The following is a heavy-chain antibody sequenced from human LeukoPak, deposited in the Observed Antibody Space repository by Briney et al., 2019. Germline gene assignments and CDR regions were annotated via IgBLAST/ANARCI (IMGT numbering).Heavy chain of an antibody. CDR1: VGTFISYA. CDR2: IIPIFGTA. CDR3: ASEGSKRWLQFDY. J-gene: IGHJ4*02. Sequence: SVKVSCKASVGTFISYAISWVRQAPGQGLEWMGGIIPIFGTANYAQKFQGRVTITADESTSTAYMELSSLRSEDTAVYYCASEGSKRWLQFDYWGQGTLVTVSS. D-gene: IGHD5-24*01. V-gene: IGHV1-69*13.